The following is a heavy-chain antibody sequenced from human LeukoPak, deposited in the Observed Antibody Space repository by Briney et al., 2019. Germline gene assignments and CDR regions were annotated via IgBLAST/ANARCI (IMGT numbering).Heavy chain of an antibody. D-gene: IGHD4-11*01. CDR2: IIDSGGYT. CDR1: AFTFSSYA. Sequence: GGSLRLSCAASAFTFSSYAMSWVRQAPGKGLEWVSAIIDSGGYTYYADSVKGRFTISIDNSKNTLYLQMNSLRAEDTAVYYCAKGGPLQYENWFDPWGQGTLVTVSS. V-gene: IGHV3-23*01. J-gene: IGHJ5*02. CDR3: AKGGPLQYENWFDP.